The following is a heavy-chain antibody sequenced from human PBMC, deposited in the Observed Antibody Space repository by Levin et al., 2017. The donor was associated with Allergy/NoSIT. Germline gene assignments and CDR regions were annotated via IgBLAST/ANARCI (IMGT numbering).Heavy chain of an antibody. CDR2: INQDASAK. CDR1: GFTFSGSW. V-gene: IGHV3-7*01. Sequence: GGSLRLSCAASGFTFSGSWMSWVRQTPGKGLEWVANINQDASAKYYVDSVKGRFTISRDNAKNSVYLQMNSLRAEDTAVYYCATARDYALHIWGQGTMVIVSS. J-gene: IGHJ3*02. CDR3: ATARDYALHI. D-gene: IGHD3/OR15-3a*01.